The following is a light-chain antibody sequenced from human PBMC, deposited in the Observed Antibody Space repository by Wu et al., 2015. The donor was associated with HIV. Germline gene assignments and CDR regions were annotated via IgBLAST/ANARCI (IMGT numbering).Light chain of an antibody. CDR3: QHYDNLQFT. V-gene: IGKV3-20*01. J-gene: IGKJ3*01. Sequence: EIVLTQPPDTPPLSPGEGATLSCRISQVVSNSLMAWYQQKPGQAPRLLMYGTSNRAAGVSDRFGGWGTGTDFHLVINRLEPEDSAVYFCQHYDNLQFTFGLGPKCILN. CDR1: QVVSNSL. CDR2: GTS.